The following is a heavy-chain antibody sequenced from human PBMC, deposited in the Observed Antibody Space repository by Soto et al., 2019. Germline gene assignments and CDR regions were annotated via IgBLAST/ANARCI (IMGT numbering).Heavy chain of an antibody. Sequence: WWSLRLSCSASVFTFSSYAMSWVRQAPGKGLEWVSAISGSGGSTYYADSVKGRFTISRDNSKNTLYLQMNSLRAEDTAVYYCAPVAARSHWGQGTLVTVSS. CDR3: APVAARSH. CDR2: ISGSGGST. V-gene: IGHV3-23*01. D-gene: IGHD6-6*01. J-gene: IGHJ4*02. CDR1: VFTFSSYA.